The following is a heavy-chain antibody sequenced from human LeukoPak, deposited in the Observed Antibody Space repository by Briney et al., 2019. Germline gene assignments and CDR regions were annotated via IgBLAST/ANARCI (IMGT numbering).Heavy chain of an antibody. CDR1: GYSFTSNS. D-gene: IGHD3-9*01. J-gene: IGHJ4*02. Sequence: GESLKISCKGSGYSFTSNSIGWVRQMPGKGLEWMGIIYPGDSDTRYSPSFQGQVTISADKSISTAYLQWSSLKASDTAMYYCARQTYDILTGYSEGAFDYWGQGTLVTVSS. CDR2: IYPGDSDT. V-gene: IGHV5-51*01. CDR3: ARQTYDILTGYSEGAFDY.